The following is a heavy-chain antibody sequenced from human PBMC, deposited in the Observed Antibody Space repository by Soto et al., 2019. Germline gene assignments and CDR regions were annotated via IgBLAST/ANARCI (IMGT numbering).Heavy chain of an antibody. J-gene: IGHJ5*02. CDR3: ARVLRGVVTWFDP. Sequence: HLVQSGPEVKKPGASVTVSCKTSGDTFTNFGLSWVRQAPGQGLEWMGWIATYNSNKNYAQKIQGMLALTTVTSASTGYMELKSLEYDDTAVYYCARVLRGVVTWFDPWGQGTLVTVSS. V-gene: IGHV1-18*01. CDR1: GDTFTNFG. D-gene: IGHD3-10*01. CDR2: IATYNSNK.